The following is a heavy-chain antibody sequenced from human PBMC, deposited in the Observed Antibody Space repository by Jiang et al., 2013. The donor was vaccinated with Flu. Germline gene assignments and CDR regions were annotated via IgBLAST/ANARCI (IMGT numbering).Heavy chain of an antibody. V-gene: IGHV1-69*11. CDR1: GGTFSRYA. D-gene: IGHD3-10*01. J-gene: IGHJ4*02. Sequence: SGAEVKKPGSSVKVSCKASGGTFSRYAVSWVRQAPGQGLEWMGRIIPMIGSANHVPKFQDKISITADESTGTAYMELRNLTSEDTAVYYCARDPLRGVDSWGQGTLVTVSS. CDR2: IIPMIGSA. CDR3: ARDPLRGVDS.